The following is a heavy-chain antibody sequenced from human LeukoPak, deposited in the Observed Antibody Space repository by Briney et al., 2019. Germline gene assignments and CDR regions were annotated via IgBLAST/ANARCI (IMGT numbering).Heavy chain of an antibody. J-gene: IGHJ3*02. D-gene: IGHD2-15*01. Sequence: PSETLSLTCTVSGGSISSSSYYWGWIRQPPGKGLEWIGYIYYSGSTNYNPSLKSRVTISVDTSKNQFSLKLSSVTAADTAVYYCASYCSGGSCYFHVHAFDIWGQGTMVTVSS. V-gene: IGHV4-61*05. CDR1: GGSISSSSYY. CDR2: IYYSGST. CDR3: ASYCSGGSCYFHVHAFDI.